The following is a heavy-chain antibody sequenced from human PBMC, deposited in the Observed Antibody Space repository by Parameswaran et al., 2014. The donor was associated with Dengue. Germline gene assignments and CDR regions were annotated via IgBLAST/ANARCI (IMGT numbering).Heavy chain of an antibody. J-gene: IGHJ5*02. Sequence: WVRQAPGQGLEWMGIINPSGGSTSYAQKFQGRVTMTRDTSTSTVYMELSSLRSEDTAVYYCAREGITIRNWFDPWGQGTLVTVSS. CDR2: INPSGGST. V-gene: IGHV1-46*01. CDR3: AREGITIRNWFDP. D-gene: IGHD3-9*01.